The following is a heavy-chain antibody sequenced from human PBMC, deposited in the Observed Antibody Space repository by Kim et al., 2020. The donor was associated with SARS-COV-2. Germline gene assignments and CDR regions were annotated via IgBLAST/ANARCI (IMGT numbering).Heavy chain of an antibody. D-gene: IGHD3-9*01. V-gene: IGHV1-69*13. CDR3: ARDLEILGRYFDWLSHNYYYYGMDV. CDR1: GGTFSSYA. CDR2: IIPMFGTA. J-gene: IGHJ6*02. Sequence: SVKVSCKASGGTFSSYAISWVRQAPGQGLEWMGGIIPMFGTANYAQKFHGRVTITADESTSTAYMELSSLRSEDTAVYYCARDLEILGRYFDWLSHNYYYYGMDVWGQGTTVTVSS.